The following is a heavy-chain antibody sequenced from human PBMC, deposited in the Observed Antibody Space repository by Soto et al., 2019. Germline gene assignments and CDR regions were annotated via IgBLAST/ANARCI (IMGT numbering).Heavy chain of an antibody. Sequence: SETLSLTCTVSGGSISRYYWSWIRQPPGKGLEWIGYIYYSGSTNYNPSLKSRVTISVDTSKNQFSLKLSSVTAADTAVYYCARGRYDNLTGYPDGAFDIWGQGTMVTVSS. CDR1: GGSISRYY. CDR2: IYYSGST. CDR3: ARGRYDNLTGYPDGAFDI. V-gene: IGHV4-59*01. D-gene: IGHD3-9*01. J-gene: IGHJ3*02.